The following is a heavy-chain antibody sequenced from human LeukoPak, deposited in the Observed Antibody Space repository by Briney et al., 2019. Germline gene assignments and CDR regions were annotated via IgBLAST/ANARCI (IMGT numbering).Heavy chain of an antibody. CDR3: TRHEDDFWSSYYSYYYYYMDV. CDR1: GFTFSGSA. CDR2: IRSKANSYAT. D-gene: IGHD3-3*01. Sequence: GGSLRLSCAASGFTFSGSAMHWVRQASGKGLEWGGRIRSKANSYATAYAASVKGRFTISRDDSKNTAYLQMNSLKTEDTAVYYCTRHEDDFWSSYYSYYYYYMDVWGKGTTLTVSS. J-gene: IGHJ6*03. V-gene: IGHV3-73*01.